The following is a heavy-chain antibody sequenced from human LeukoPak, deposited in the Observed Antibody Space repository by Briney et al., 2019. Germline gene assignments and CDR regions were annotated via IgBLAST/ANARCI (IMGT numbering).Heavy chain of an antibody. V-gene: IGHV4-39*01. CDR2: IYYSGST. CDR1: GGSISSSSYY. J-gene: IGHJ4*02. D-gene: IGHD6-19*01. CDR3: ARPGGSGWYAFYY. Sequence: SETLSLTCTVSGGSISSSSYYWGWIRQPPGKGLEWIGSIYYSGSTYYNPSLKSRVTISVDTSKNQFSLKLSSVTAADTAVYYCARPGGSGWYAFYYWGQGTLVTVSS.